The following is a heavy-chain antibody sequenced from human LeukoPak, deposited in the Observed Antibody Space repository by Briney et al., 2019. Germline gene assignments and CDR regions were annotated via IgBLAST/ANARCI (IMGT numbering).Heavy chain of an antibody. CDR2: IYYSGST. V-gene: IGHV4-39*07. D-gene: IGHD6-19*01. CDR1: GGSISSSSYC. J-gene: IGHJ4*02. CDR3: ARDGPYSSGWYGQYTHGVE. Sequence: SETLSLTCTVSGGSISSSSYCWGWIRQPPGKGLEWIGSIYYSGSTYYNPSLKSRVTISVDTSKNQFSLKLSSVTAADTAVYYCARDGPYSSGWYGQYTHGVEWGQGTLVTVSS.